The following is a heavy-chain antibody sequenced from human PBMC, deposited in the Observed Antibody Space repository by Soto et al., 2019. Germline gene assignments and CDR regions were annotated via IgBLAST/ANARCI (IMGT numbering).Heavy chain of an antibody. CDR1: GGSISSYY. CDR3: ARQRTSVVTQAYFDV. V-gene: IGHV4-59*04. Sequence: SETLSLTCTVSGGSISSYYWSWIRQPPGKGLEWIGSIYYSGSTYNNPSLRSRVSMSIDTSKDQFSLKLKSVTAADTTLYFCARQRTSVVTQAYFDVWGPGSLVTVSS. D-gene: IGHD2-21*02. CDR2: IYYSGST. J-gene: IGHJ4*02.